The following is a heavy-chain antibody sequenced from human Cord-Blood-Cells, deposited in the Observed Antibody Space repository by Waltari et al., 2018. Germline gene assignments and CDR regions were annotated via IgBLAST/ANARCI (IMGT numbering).Heavy chain of an antibody. CDR2: IFSIDEK. CDR3: ARAHLLRYFDWLRRDDTFDI. V-gene: IGHV2-26*01. CDR1: GFSLSQARMG. J-gene: IGHJ3*02. D-gene: IGHD3-9*01. Sequence: QVTLKESGTVLVKHTETHTVTCTVSGFSLSQARMGVSCISQPPAKDLEWLAHIFSIDEKSYSTSRKGRVTISKDTSQSQVVLTMTDIDPVDTATYYCARAHLLRYFDWLRRDDTFDIWGQVTMATVSS.